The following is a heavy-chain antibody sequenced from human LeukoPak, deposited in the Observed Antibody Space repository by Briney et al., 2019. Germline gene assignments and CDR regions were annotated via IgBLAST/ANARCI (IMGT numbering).Heavy chain of an antibody. V-gene: IGHV4-34*01. J-gene: IGHJ4*02. CDR1: GGSFSGYY. CDR2: INHSGST. Sequence: PSETLSLTCAVYGGSFSGYYWSWIRQPPGKGLEWIGEINHSGSTNYNPSLKSRVTISVDTSKNQFSLKLSSVTAADTAVYYCASASRSGGSGKHFDYWGQGTLVTVSS. CDR3: ASASRSGGSGKHFDY. D-gene: IGHD3-10*01.